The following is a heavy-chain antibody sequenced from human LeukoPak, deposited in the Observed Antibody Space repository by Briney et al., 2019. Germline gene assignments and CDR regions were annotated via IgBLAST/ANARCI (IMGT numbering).Heavy chain of an antibody. D-gene: IGHD1-26*01. J-gene: IGHJ4*02. CDR1: GFTFSSYA. CDR2: ISGSGGST. V-gene: IGHV3-23*01. CDR3: ANRQGPLVGAIDY. Sequence: TGGSLRLSCAASGFTFSSYAMSWVRQAPGKGLEWVSAISGSGGSTYYADSVKGRFTISRDNSKNTLYLQMNSLRAEDTAVYYCANRQGPLVGAIDYWGQGTLVTVSS.